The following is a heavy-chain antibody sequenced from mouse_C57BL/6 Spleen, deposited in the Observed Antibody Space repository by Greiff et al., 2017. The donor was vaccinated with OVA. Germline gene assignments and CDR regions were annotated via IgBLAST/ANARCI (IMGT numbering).Heavy chain of an antibody. CDR3: ARKYDDYDGDYYAMDY. J-gene: IGHJ4*01. CDR2: IYPRSGNT. V-gene: IGHV1-81*01. Sequence: VQLQQSGAELARPGASVKLSCKASGYTFTSYGISWVKQSTGQGLEWIGEIYPRSGNTYYNEKFKGKATLTADKSSSTAYMELRSLTSEDSAVYFCARKYDDYDGDYYAMDYRGQGTSVTVS. CDR1: GYTFTSYG. D-gene: IGHD2-4*01.